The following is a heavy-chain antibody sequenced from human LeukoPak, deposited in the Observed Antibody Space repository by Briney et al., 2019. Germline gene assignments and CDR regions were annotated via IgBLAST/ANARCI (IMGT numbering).Heavy chain of an antibody. V-gene: IGHV4-38-2*02. CDR3: ARHIPATDYGDRPYYFDY. CDR1: GYSISSGYY. J-gene: IGHJ4*02. D-gene: IGHD4-17*01. CDR2: IYHSRST. Sequence: SETLSLTCTVSGYSISSGYYWGWIRQPPGKGLEWIGSIYHSRSTYYNPSLKSRVTISVDTSKNKFSLKLSSVTAADTAVYYCARHIPATDYGDRPYYFDYWGQGTLVTVSS.